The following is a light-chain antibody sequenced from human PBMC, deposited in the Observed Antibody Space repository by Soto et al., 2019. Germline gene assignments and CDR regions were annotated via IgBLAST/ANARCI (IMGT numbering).Light chain of an antibody. CDR2: DAS. CDR1: QSVSSTY. Sequence: EIVFTQSPGTLSFSPGERATLSCRASQSVSSTYLTWYQQKPGQAPRLLIHDASRRATGIPDRFSGSGSGTDFSLTISRLEPEDFAVYYCQHYDSSRWTLGLGTKVDIK. V-gene: IGKV3-20*01. CDR3: QHYDSSRWT. J-gene: IGKJ1*01.